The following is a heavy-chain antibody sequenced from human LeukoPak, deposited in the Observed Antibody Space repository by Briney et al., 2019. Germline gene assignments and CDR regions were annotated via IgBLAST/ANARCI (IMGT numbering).Heavy chain of an antibody. CDR2: IWYDGSNK. V-gene: IGHV3-33*01. J-gene: IGHJ4*02. D-gene: IGHD6-19*01. Sequence: GSLRLSCAVSGFTFSSFGMHWVRQAPGKGLEWVAVIWYDGSNKYYADSMKGRFTISRDNSKNTLYLQMNSLRAEDTAVYYCGRVGYRSGWFFIDYWGQGTLVTVSS. CDR1: GFTFSSFG. CDR3: GRVGYRSGWFFIDY.